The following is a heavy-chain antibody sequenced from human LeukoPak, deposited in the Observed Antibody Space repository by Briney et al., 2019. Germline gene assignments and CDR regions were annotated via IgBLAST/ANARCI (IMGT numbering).Heavy chain of an antibody. CDR3: ARGFNDFWSGSQLEY. D-gene: IGHD3-3*01. CDR1: GFIFGGYA. Sequence: GGSLGLSCAASGFIFGGYAMHWVRQAPGKGLQWLAVISYDGGKTYYGDSVEGRFTISRDNSKSTVYLEINSLRSEDTAIYYCARGFNDFWSGSQLEYWGQGTLVTVSS. V-gene: IGHV3-30-3*01. J-gene: IGHJ4*02. CDR2: ISYDGGKT.